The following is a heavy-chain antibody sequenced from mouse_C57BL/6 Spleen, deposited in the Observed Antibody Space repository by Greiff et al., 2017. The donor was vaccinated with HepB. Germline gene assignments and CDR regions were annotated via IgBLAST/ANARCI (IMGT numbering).Heavy chain of an antibody. Sequence: VQLQQSGPELVKPGASVKISCKASGYAFSSSWMNWVKQRPGKGLEWIGRIYPGDGDTNYNGKFKGKATLTADKSSSTAYMQLSILTSEDSAFCVCARWYYDYAMDYWGQGTSVTVSS. CDR2: IYPGDGDT. J-gene: IGHJ4*01. CDR3: ARWYYDYAMDY. V-gene: IGHV1-82*01. D-gene: IGHD1-1*01. CDR1: GYAFSSSW.